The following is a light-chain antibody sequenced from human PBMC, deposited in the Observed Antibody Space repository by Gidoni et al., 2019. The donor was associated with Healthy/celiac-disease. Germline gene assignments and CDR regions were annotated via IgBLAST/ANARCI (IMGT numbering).Light chain of an antibody. CDR2: GNN. CDR3: AAWDDSLSGLWV. V-gene: IGLV1-47*01. J-gene: IGLJ3*02. CDR1: SSNSGSNY. Sequence: SVLTQPPSASGTPGQRGTIACSGSSSNSGSNYVYWYQQLPGTAPKLLIYGNNQRPPGVPDRCSGSKSGTSASLAISGLRSEDEADYYCAAWDDSLSGLWVFGGGTKLTVL.